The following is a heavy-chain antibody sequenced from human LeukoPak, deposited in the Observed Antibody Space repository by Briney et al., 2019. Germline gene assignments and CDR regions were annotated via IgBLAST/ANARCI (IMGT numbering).Heavy chain of an antibody. CDR2: IYYSGST. V-gene: IGHV4-59*01. Sequence: PSETLSLTCAVYGGSFSSYYWSWIRQPPGKGLEWIGYIYYSGSTNYNPSLKSRVTISVDTSKNQFSLKLNSVTAADTAVYYCAGSNYDILTGYNYWGQGTLVTVSS. D-gene: IGHD3-9*01. J-gene: IGHJ4*02. CDR1: GGSFSSYY. CDR3: AGSNYDILTGYNY.